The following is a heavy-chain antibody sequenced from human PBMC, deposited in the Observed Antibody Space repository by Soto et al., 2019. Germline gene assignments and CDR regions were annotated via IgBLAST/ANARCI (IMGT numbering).Heavy chain of an antibody. CDR3: AREARGVISGMDV. D-gene: IGHD3-10*01. CDR2: TSHSGST. J-gene: IGHJ6*02. Sequence: PSETLSLTCTVSGGSLGSYYWSWIRQPPGKGLEWIGHTSHSGSTNYNPSLKSRVTISVDTSKRQFSLKLSSVTAADTAVYYCAREARGVISGMDVWGQGTTVTVSS. V-gene: IGHV4-59*01. CDR1: GGSLGSYY.